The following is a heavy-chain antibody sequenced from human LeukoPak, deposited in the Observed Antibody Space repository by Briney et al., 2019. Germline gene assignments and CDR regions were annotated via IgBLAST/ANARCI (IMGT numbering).Heavy chain of an antibody. Sequence: KPSETLSLTCIVSGGSINSYYWSWLRQPPGKGLEWIGYIYYSGSTNYNPSLKSRVTISVDTSKNQFSLNLTSVTAADTAVYYCARHGGVVYGDFPFDYWGQGTLVTVSS. CDR3: ARHGGVVYGDFPFDY. V-gene: IGHV4-59*08. D-gene: IGHD4-17*01. CDR2: IYYSGST. J-gene: IGHJ4*02. CDR1: GGSINSYY.